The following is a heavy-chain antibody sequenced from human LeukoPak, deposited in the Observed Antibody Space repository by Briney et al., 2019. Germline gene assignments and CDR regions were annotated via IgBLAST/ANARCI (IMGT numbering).Heavy chain of an antibody. CDR2: IKEAGSEK. CDR3: ARDPSIDAFDI. Sequence: GGSLRLSCAGSGFTLSNYWMTWVRQAPGNGLEWVANIKEAGSEKYYVDSVTGRFTISRDNAKNSLYLQMNSLRAEDTAVYYCARDPSIDAFDIWGQGTMVTVSS. CDR1: GFTLSNYW. V-gene: IGHV3-7*03. J-gene: IGHJ3*02.